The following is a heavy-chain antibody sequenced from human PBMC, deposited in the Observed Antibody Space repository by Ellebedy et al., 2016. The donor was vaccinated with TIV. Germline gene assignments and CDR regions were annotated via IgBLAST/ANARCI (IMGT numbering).Heavy chain of an antibody. CDR2: TRCLGGNT. J-gene: IGHJ4*02. CDR1: GCNFNAYY. D-gene: IGHD5-12*01. Sequence: GESLKISCAASGCNFNAYYMIWVRQAPGRGLEGVSTTRCLGGNTYYADSVKGRFTISRENSKNSLYLQMNSLIADDTALYYCASAERGSGAYESFWGQGTLVTVSS. V-gene: IGHV3-23*01. CDR3: ASAERGSGAYESF.